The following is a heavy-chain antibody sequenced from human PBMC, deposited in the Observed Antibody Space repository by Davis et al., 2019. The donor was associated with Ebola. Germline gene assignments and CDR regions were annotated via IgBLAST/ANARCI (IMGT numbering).Heavy chain of an antibody. Sequence: PSETLSLTCTVSGGSISNYYWNWIRQPPGEGLEWIGYIDNSGTINYNPSLKSRVTMSVDTSNNQFSLKLSSVTAADTAVYYCARDQKGDGYAGLDYWGQGTLVTVSS. CDR2: IDNSGTI. V-gene: IGHV4-59*01. CDR3: ARDQKGDGYAGLDY. D-gene: IGHD5-24*01. J-gene: IGHJ4*02. CDR1: GGSISNYY.